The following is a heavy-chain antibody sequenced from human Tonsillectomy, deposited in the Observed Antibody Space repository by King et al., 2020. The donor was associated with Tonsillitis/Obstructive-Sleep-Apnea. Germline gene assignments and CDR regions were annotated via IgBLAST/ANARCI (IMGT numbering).Heavy chain of an antibody. D-gene: IGHD1-7*01. V-gene: IGHV3-48*03. Sequence: VQLVESGGGLVQPGGSLRLSCAASGFTFSSYEMNWVRQAPGKGLEWVSYISTSGNPIYYADAVKGRFTITRDNAENSLYLQMNSLRAEGTAVYCCARGLNYGAFDIGGQGTMVTVSS. J-gene: IGHJ3*02. CDR3: ARGLNYGAFDI. CDR2: ISTSGNPI. CDR1: GFTFSSYE.